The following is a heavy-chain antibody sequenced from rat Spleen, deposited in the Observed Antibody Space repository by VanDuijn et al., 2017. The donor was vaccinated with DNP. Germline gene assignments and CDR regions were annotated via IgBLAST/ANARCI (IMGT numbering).Heavy chain of an antibody. V-gene: IGHV5-20*01. J-gene: IGHJ2*01. CDR2: ISYDGGSS. CDR3: TREYPWAHYFDY. D-gene: IGHD1-4*01. CDR1: GFTFNDYY. Sequence: EVQLVESEGGLVQPGRSMKLSCAASGFTFNDYYMAWVRQAPTKGLEWVAAISYDGGSSYYRDSVKGRFIISRDNAKSTLYLQVNSLRSEDTATYYCTREYPWAHYFDYWGQGVMVTVSS.